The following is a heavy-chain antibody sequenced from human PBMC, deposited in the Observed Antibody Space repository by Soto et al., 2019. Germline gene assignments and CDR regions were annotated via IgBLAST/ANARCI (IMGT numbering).Heavy chain of an antibody. D-gene: IGHD6-25*01. CDR3: ARHEVAALQFDY. J-gene: IGHJ4*02. CDR1: GGSISSATYY. V-gene: IGHV4-39*01. Sequence: SETLSLTCTASGGSISSATYYWGWIRQPPGKGLEWIGSIYYTGITYYNPSLKSRVTVSVDTSKIQFSLKLNSVTAADTAVYYCARHEVAALQFDYWGQGTLVTVSS. CDR2: IYYTGIT.